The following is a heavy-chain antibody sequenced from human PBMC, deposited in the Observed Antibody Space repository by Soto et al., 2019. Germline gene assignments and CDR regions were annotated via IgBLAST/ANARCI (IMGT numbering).Heavy chain of an antibody. D-gene: IGHD2-15*01. CDR1: GFTFSSYS. J-gene: IGHJ5*02. CDR3: ARDPVDSPGWFDP. CDR2: ISSSSSYI. V-gene: IGHV3-21*01. Sequence: SGGSLRLSCAASGFTFSSYSMNWVRQAPGKGLEWVSSISSSSSYIYYADSVKGRFTISRDNAKNSLYLQMNSLRAEDTAVYYCARDPVDSPGWFDPWGQGTLVTVSS.